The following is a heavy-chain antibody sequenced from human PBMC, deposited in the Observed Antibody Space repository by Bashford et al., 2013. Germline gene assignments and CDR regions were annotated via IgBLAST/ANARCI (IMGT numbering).Heavy chain of an antibody. CDR2: INPNSGGA. V-gene: IGHV1-2*02. CDR3: ATWDDSAIYFYYGMDV. D-gene: IGHD1-26*01. CDR1: GFTFTGYY. J-gene: IGHJ6*02. Sequence: ASVKVSCKASGFTFTGYYIHWVRQTPGQGLEWMGWINPNSGGANYAQKFQGRVTMTRDTSISTAYMELSRLRSDDTAVYYCATWDDSAIYFYYGMDVVGPRDHGHRLL.